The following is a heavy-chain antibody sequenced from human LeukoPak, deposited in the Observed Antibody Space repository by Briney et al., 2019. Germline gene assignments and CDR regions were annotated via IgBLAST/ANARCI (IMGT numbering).Heavy chain of an antibody. J-gene: IGHJ6*03. V-gene: IGHV4-39*01. CDR3: ARGISSGWDYYYYYMDV. D-gene: IGHD6-19*01. CDR1: GGSISSSSYY. CDR2: IYYSGST. Sequence: SETLSLTCTVSGGSISSSSYYWGWIRQPPGKGLEWIGSIYYSGSTYYNPSLKSRVTISVDTSKNQFSLKLSSVTAADTAVYYCARGISSGWDYYYYYMDVWGKGTTVTVSS.